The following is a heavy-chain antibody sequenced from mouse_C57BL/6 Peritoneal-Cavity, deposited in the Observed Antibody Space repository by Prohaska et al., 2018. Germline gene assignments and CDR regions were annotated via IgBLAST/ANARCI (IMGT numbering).Heavy chain of an antibody. CDR1: GYTFTRYW. CDR3: ARPYYSNYDWYFDV. V-gene: IGHV1-55*01. J-gene: IGHJ1*03. CDR2: IYPGSGST. Sequence: GAALVKPGASVPMSCKASGYTFTRYWITWVKQRPGQCLAWLGDIYPGSGSTNYNEKFKSKATLTVDTSSSTAYMQLSSLTSEDSAVYYWARPYYSNYDWYFDVGGTGTTVTVSS. D-gene: IGHD2-5*01.